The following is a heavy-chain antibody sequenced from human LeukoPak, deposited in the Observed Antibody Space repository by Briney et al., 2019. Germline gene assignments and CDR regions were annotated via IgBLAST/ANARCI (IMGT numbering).Heavy chain of an antibody. J-gene: IGHJ4*02. D-gene: IGHD6-19*01. CDR3: ARSGLYSSGWYVGYYFDY. CDR1: GFTFSSYA. V-gene: IGHV3-64*01. Sequence: GGSLRLSCAASGFTFSSYAMHWVRQAPGKGLEHVSAISSNGGSTYYANSVKGRFTISRDNSKNTLYLQMGSLRAEDMAVYYCARSGLYSSGWYVGYYFDYWGQGTLVTVSS. CDR2: ISSNGGST.